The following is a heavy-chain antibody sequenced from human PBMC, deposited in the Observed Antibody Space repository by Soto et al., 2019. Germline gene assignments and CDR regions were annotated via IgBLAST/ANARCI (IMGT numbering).Heavy chain of an antibody. CDR2: IYYSGST. V-gene: IGHV4-31*03. J-gene: IGHJ4*02. D-gene: IGHD3-22*01. CDR1: GGSISSGGYY. CDR3: ARATFTMIVVALFDY. Sequence: SETLSLTCTVSGGSISSGGYYWSWIRQHPGKGLEWIGYIYYSGSTYYNPSLKSRVTISVDTSKNQFSLKLSSVTAADTAVYYCARATFTMIVVALFDYWGQGTLVTVS.